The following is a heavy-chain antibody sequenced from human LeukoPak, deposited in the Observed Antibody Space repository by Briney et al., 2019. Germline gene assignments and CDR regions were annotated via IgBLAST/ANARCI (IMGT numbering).Heavy chain of an antibody. CDR1: GYTFTSYY. Sequence: ASVKVSCKASGYTFTSYYMHWVRQAPGQGLEWMGLINPSGGSTSYAQKFQGRVTMTRDTSTSTVYMELSSLRSEDTAVYYCARESRVTRHYYGMDVWGQGTTVTVSS. D-gene: IGHD2-21*02. CDR3: ARESRVTRHYYGMDV. V-gene: IGHV1-46*01. J-gene: IGHJ6*02. CDR2: INPSGGST.